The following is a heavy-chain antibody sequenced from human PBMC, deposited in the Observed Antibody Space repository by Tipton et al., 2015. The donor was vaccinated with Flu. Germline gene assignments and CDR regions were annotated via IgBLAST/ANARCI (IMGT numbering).Heavy chain of an antibody. D-gene: IGHD2-2*01. J-gene: IGHJ2*01. Sequence: TLSLTCTVSGGSISGNYYYWSWIRQHPEKGLEWIGYIYCSGSTWYNPSLKSRVTISVDTSKKQFSLKLNSVTAADTAVYYCARLSFSVGWYFDLWGRGTLVTVSS. V-gene: IGHV4-31*03. CDR2: IYCSGST. CDR1: GGSISGNYYY. CDR3: ARLSFSVGWYFDL.